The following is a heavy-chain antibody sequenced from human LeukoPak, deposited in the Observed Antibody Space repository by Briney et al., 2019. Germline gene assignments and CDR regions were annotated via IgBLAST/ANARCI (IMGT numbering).Heavy chain of an antibody. CDR3: AKDPSGLYGDLDY. D-gene: IGHD4-17*01. CDR2: ISYDGTNT. V-gene: IGHV3-30*18. Sequence: GGSLRLSCAASGFTFSNYGMHWVRQAPGRGLEWVAVISYDGTNTYYADSVKGRFTISRDNSKNTLYLQMNSLRAEDTAVYYCAKDPSGLYGDLDYWGQGTLVIISS. J-gene: IGHJ4*02. CDR1: GFTFSNYG.